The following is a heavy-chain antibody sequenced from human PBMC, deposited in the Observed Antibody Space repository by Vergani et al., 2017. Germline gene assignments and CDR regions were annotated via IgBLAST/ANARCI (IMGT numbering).Heavy chain of an antibody. CDR1: EYSFGNYW. J-gene: IGHJ5*02. V-gene: IGHV5-51*01. CDR2: IYPADSDT. Sequence: EVELVQSGPEMRKPGESLKISCKGSEYSFGNYWIGWVRQMPGKGLEWMGIIYPADSDTRYSPSFQGQVTISADKSISTAFLPWDSLKASDTALYYCARHTNYTGSWGQGALVTVSS. CDR3: ARHTNYTGS. D-gene: IGHD5-24*01.